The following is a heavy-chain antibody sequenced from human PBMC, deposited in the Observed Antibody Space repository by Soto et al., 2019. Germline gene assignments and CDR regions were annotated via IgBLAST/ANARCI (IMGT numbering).Heavy chain of an antibody. J-gene: IGHJ4*02. CDR3: AKVSSSWYAGFFDL. Sequence: EVQLLESGGGLVQPGGSLRLSCTASGFTFSSHAMTWVRQAPGKGLDWVSGLSDSGGSIYYADSVKGRFTISRDNSMNTLYLQMNTLRAEDTAVYYCAKVSSSWYAGFFDLWGQGTLVTVSS. V-gene: IGHV3-23*01. CDR2: LSDSGGSI. CDR1: GFTFSSHA. D-gene: IGHD6-13*01.